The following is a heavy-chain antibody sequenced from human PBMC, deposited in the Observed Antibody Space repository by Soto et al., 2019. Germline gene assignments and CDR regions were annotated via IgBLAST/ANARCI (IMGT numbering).Heavy chain of an antibody. CDR3: AKALPILNNRGYYFYGMDV. J-gene: IGHJ6*02. CDR1: GFTFSSYA. CDR2: ISGSGGST. V-gene: IGHV3-23*01. Sequence: GGSLRLSCAASGFTFSSYAMSWVRQAPGKGLEWVSAISGSGGSTYYADSVKGRFTISRDNSKNTLYLQMNSLRAEDTAVYYCAKALPILNNRGYYFYGMDVRGQGTTVTVSS.